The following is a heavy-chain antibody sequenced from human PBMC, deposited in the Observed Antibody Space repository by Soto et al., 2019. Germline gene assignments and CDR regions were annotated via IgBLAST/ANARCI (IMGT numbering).Heavy chain of an antibody. J-gene: IGHJ4*02. CDR1: GFTFDDYS. CDR2: ISGSGGST. Sequence: PGGSLRLSRAASGFTFDDYSMSWVRQAPGKGLEWVSAISGSGGSTYYADSVKGRFTISRDNSKNTLYLQMNSLRAEDTAVYYCAKDRRGIAVDDYFDYWGQGTLVTVSS. CDR3: AKDRRGIAVDDYFDY. D-gene: IGHD6-19*01. V-gene: IGHV3-23*01.